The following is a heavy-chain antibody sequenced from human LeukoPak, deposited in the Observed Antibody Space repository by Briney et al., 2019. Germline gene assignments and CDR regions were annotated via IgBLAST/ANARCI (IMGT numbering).Heavy chain of an antibody. CDR1: GGSISSYY. CDR3: ASVRITGTTHY. CDR2: INHSGST. D-gene: IGHD1-7*01. J-gene: IGHJ4*02. Sequence: SETLSLTCTVSGGSISSYYWSWIRQPPGKGLEWIGEINHSGSTNYNPSLKSRVTISVDTSKNQFSLKLSSVTAADTAVYYCASVRITGTTHYWGQGTLVTVSS. V-gene: IGHV4-34*01.